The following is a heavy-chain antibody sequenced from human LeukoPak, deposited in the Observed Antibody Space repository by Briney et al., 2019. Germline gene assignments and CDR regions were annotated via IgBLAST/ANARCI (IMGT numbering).Heavy chain of an antibody. CDR3: ATLSTVVTPYYFDY. V-gene: IGHV4-34*01. Sequence: SETLSLKCAVYGGSFSGYYWSWLRQPPGKGLEWIGEINHSGSTNYHPSLKSRVTISVDTSKNQFSLKLSSVSAADTAVYYCATLSTVVTPYYFDYWGQGTLVTVSS. J-gene: IGHJ4*02. CDR1: GGSFSGYY. CDR2: INHSGST. D-gene: IGHD4-23*01.